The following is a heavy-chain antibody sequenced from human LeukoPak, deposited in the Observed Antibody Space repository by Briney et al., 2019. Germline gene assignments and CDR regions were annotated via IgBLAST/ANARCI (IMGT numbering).Heavy chain of an antibody. CDR3: ARAGCTNGVCYTYVGNWFDP. CDR1: GYTFTGYY. V-gene: IGHV1-2*06. Sequence: GASVKVSCKASGYTFTGYYMHWVRQAPGQGLEWMGRINPNSGGTNYAQKFQGRATMTRDTSISTAYMELSRLRSDDTAVYYCARAGCTNGVCYTYVGNWFDPWGQGTLVTVSS. CDR2: INPNSGGT. J-gene: IGHJ5*02. D-gene: IGHD2-8*01.